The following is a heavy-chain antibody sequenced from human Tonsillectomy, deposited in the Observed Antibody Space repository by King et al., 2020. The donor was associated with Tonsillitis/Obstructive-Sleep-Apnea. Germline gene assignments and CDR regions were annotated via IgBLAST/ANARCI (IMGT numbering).Heavy chain of an antibody. CDR3: ARLNWGSTPGAFDI. D-gene: IGHD7-27*01. CDR2: ISPSDSHT. Sequence: VQLVQSGAEVKKPGESLKISCEASGYSFNTYWIAWVRQMPGKGLEWMGIISPSDSHTTYRPSFLGQVIISADKSISTAYLQWSSLRASDTAIYYCARLNWGSTPGAFDIWGQGTMVTVSS. J-gene: IGHJ3*02. CDR1: GYSFNTYW. V-gene: IGHV5-51*01.